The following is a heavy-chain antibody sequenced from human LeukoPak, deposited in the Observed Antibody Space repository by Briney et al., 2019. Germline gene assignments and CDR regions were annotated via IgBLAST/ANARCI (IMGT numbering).Heavy chain of an antibody. V-gene: IGHV4-38-2*02. CDR2: IYQSGIT. D-gene: IGHD1-26*01. J-gene: IGHJ4*02. CDR1: GYSISSGHY. Sequence: PSETLSLTCSVSGYSISSGHYWGWIRQTPGRGLEWIGNIYQSGITYYNPSLKSRVTISVDTSKNQFSLKLSSVTAADTAVYYCARRSYRSTDYWGQGTLVTVSS. CDR3: ARRSYRSTDY.